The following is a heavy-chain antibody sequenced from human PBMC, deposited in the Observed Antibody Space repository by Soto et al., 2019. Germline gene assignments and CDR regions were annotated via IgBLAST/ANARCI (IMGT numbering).Heavy chain of an antibody. CDR1: GGTFSSYA. CDR3: ARFIEDAGDEDSSWYWAGYYYGMDV. J-gene: IGHJ6*02. Sequence: ASVKVSCKASGGTFSSYAISWVRQAPGQGLEWMGGIIPIFGTANYAQKFQGRVTITADESTSTAYMELSSLRSEDTAVYYCARFIEDAGDEDSSWYWAGYYYGMDVWGQGTTVTVS. D-gene: IGHD6-13*01. CDR2: IIPIFGTA. V-gene: IGHV1-69*13.